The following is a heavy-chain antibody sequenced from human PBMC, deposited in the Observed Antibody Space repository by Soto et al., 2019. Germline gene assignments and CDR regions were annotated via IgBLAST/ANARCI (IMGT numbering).Heavy chain of an antibody. CDR2: IIPIFGTA. CDR3: ARGGAAAGTSWFDP. CDR1: GGTFSSYA. J-gene: IGHJ5*02. Sequence: QVQLVQSGAEVKKPGSSVKVSCKASGGTFSSYAISWVRQAPGQGLEWMGGIIPIFGTANYAQKFQGRVTITADEATRPAYMELSSLRSEDTAVYYCARGGAAAGTSWFDPWGQGTLVTVSS. D-gene: IGHD6-13*01. V-gene: IGHV1-69*12.